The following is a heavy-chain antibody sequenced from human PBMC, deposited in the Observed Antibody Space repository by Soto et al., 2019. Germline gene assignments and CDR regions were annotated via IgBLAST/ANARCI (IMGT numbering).Heavy chain of an antibody. D-gene: IGHD3-3*02. CDR3: ASPKIAFYNWFDP. J-gene: IGHJ5*02. CDR1: GGSISSSSYY. Sequence: PSETLSLTCNVSGGSISSSSYYWGWIRQPPGKGLEWIGSIYYSGSTYYNPSLKSRVTISVDTSKNQFSLKLSSVTAADTAVYYCASPKIAFYNWFDPWGQGTLVTVS. V-gene: IGHV4-39*01. CDR2: IYYSGST.